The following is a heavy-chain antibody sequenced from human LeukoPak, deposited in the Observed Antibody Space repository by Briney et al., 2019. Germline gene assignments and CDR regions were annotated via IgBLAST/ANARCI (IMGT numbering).Heavy chain of an antibody. CDR1: GFTFSSYA. J-gene: IGHJ6*02. CDR2: IGGSGGST. V-gene: IGHV3-23*01. D-gene: IGHD2-15*01. Sequence: GGSLRLSCAASGFTFSSYAMSWVRQAPGKGLEWVSAIGGSGGSTYYADSVKGRFTISRDNSKNTLYLQMNSLRAEDTAVYYCAKGQGYCSGGSCYRPRRYYYYYGMDVWGQGTTVTVSS. CDR3: AKGQGYCSGGSCYRPRRYYYYYGMDV.